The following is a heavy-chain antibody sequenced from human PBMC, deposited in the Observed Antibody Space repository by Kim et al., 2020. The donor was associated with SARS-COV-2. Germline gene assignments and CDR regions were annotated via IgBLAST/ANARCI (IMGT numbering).Heavy chain of an antibody. V-gene: IGHV3-49*02. D-gene: IGHD5-12*01. J-gene: IGHJ4*02. CDR2: GTT. Sequence: GTTQYAASVKGRFAISRDDSESIAYLQMNSLKTEDTAVYYCIRGARSGDYWGQGTLVTVSS. CDR3: IRGARSGDY.